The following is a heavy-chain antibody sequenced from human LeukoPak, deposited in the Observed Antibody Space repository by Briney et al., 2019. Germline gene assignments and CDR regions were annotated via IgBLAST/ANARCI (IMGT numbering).Heavy chain of an antibody. J-gene: IGHJ4*02. CDR2: ISGLGDRT. D-gene: IGHD3-10*01. Sequence: GGSLRLSCAASGFSFSSYAMTWARQIPGQGLEWVSSISGLGDRTYYADSVKGRFTISRDNSKNTLYLQMNSLRAEDTAVYYCARDHRGVRDYFDYWGQGTLVAVSS. CDR1: GFSFSSYA. CDR3: ARDHRGVRDYFDY. V-gene: IGHV3-23*01.